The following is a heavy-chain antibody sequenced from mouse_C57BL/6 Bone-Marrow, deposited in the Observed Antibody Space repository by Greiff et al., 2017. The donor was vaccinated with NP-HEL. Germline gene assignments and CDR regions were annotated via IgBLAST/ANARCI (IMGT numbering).Heavy chain of an antibody. Sequence: VKLMESGPELVKPGASVKISCKASGYAFSSSWMNWVKQRPGKGLEWIGRIYPGDGDTNYNGKFKGKATLTADHSSSTAYMQLSSLTSEDSAVYFCANSNTFAYWGQGTLVTVSA. D-gene: IGHD2-5*01. V-gene: IGHV1-82*01. CDR1: GYAFSSSW. CDR2: IYPGDGDT. CDR3: ANSNTFAY. J-gene: IGHJ3*01.